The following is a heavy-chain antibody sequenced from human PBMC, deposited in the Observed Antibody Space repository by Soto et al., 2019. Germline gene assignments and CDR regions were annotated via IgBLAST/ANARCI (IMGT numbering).Heavy chain of an antibody. CDR3: ARDREYTFWNRYYDH. Sequence: TGGSLRLSCAASGFTFDDYAMHWVRQAPGKGLEWVSGISWNSGSIGYADSVKGRFTISRDNAKNSLYLQLNSLRPEDTALYYCARDREYTFWNRYYDHCSQGTLVTVSS. V-gene: IGHV3-9*01. CDR1: GFTFDDYA. D-gene: IGHD3-3*01. CDR2: ISWNSGSI. J-gene: IGHJ4*02.